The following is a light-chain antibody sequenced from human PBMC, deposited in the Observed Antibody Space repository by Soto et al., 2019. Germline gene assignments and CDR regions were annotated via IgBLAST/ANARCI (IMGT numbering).Light chain of an antibody. J-gene: IGKJ2*01. CDR1: QSLLHSNGYNY. CDR2: WGS. V-gene: IGKV2-28*01. Sequence: DLVMTQSPLSLPVTPGEPASVSCTSSQSLLHSNGYNYLDWYLQKPGQSPQLLIYWGSNRASGVPDRFSGSGSGTDFTLKISRVEAEDVGVYYCMQVLEAPYTFGQGTKLEI. CDR3: MQVLEAPYT.